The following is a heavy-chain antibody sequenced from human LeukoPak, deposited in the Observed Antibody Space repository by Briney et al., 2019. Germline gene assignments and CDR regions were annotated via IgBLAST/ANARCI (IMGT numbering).Heavy chain of an antibody. CDR3: ARQVTMVRGVIGFDP. Sequence: GGSLRISFKGSGYRFTSYWISWVRPMPGKGLEWMGRIDPSDSYTNYSPSFQGHVTISADKSISTAYLQWSSLKASDTAMYYCARQVTMVRGVIGFDPWGQGTLVTVAS. V-gene: IGHV5-10-1*01. J-gene: IGHJ5*02. CDR1: GYRFTSYW. CDR2: IDPSDSYT. D-gene: IGHD3-10*01.